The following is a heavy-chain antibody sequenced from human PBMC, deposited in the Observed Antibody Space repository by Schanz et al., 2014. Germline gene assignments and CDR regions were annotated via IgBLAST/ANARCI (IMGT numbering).Heavy chain of an antibody. CDR1: GFTVSSNH. J-gene: IGHJ6*02. Sequence: PGGSLRLSCAVSGFTVSSNHMSWIRQAPGKGLEWVSDISSGSSYANYADSVKGRFTISRDNSENTLYLQMNSLSADDTAVFYCAKGMGYCSGGTCYDYYYYGLDVWGQGTTVTVSS. CDR3: AKGMGYCSGGTCYDYYYYGLDV. V-gene: IGHV3-11*05. D-gene: IGHD2-15*01. CDR2: ISSGSSYA.